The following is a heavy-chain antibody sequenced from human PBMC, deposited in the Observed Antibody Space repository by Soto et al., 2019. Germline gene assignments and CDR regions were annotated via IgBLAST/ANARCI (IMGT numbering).Heavy chain of an antibody. CDR1: GFTFSSYG. CDR2: ISYDGSNK. Sequence: QVQLVESGGGVVQPGRSLRLSCAASGFTFSSYGMHWVRQAPGKGLEWVAVISYDGSNKYYADSVKGRFTISRDNSKNTLYLQVNSLRAEDTAVYYCAKSIARHDYGDFAGYWGQGTLVTVSS. CDR3: AKSIARHDYGDFAGY. V-gene: IGHV3-30*18. J-gene: IGHJ4*02. D-gene: IGHD4-17*01.